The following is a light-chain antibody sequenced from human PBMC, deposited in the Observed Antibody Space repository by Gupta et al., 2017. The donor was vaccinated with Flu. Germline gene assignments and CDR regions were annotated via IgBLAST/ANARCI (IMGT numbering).Light chain of an antibody. CDR2: EVT. J-gene: IGLJ3*02. CDR1: SNDVGGYNY. Sequence: QSALPPPASVSVSPGQSITISCTGTSNDVGGYNYVSWYQQYAGKAPKLIIYEVTNRPSGVSNRFSGSKSGNTASLTISGLQAEDEGDYYCSSSTASGAPVLFGGGTKLTVL. V-gene: IGLV2-14*01. CDR3: SSSTASGAPVL.